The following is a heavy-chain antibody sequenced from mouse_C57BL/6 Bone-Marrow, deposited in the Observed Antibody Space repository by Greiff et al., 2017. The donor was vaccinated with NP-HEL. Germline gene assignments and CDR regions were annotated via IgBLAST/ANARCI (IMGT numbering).Heavy chain of an antibody. J-gene: IGHJ1*03. CDR2: ISDGGSYT. CDR3: ARDRTPYYGGSCGGYFDV. V-gene: IGHV5-4*01. CDR1: GFTFSSYA. D-gene: IGHD1-1*01. Sequence: EVKLMESGGGLVKPGGSLKLSCAASGFTFSSYAMSWVRQTPEKRLEWVATISDGGSYTYYPANVKGRFTISRDNAKSNLYLQMSQLKSEDTAMYYCARDRTPYYGGSCGGYFDVWGTGTTVTVSS.